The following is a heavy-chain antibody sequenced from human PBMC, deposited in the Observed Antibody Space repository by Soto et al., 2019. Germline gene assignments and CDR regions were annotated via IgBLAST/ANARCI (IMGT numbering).Heavy chain of an antibody. CDR2: IAAGNGNT. Sequence: QVQLVQSGTEARKPGASVKVSCRASGYIFTGYAIQWVRQAPGQRLEWMGWIAAGNGNTRYSQKFQDRVTISRDISASTAYRELTSLRSEDTAIYYCATSASGTNYFDHWGQGTLVTVYS. J-gene: IGHJ4*02. D-gene: IGHD1-26*01. V-gene: IGHV1-3*01. CDR3: ATSASGTNYFDH. CDR1: GYIFTGYA.